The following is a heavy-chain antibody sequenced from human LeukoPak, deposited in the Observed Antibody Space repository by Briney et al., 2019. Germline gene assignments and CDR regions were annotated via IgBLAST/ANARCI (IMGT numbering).Heavy chain of an antibody. Sequence: PGGSLTLSCAACGFTFSSYWMHWVRHAPGKGLVWVSRINSDGCSTAYADSVEGRFTISRDNAKNTLYLQMNSLRAEDTAVYHCARDGYKLDTFDIWGQGTMVTVYS. CDR1: GFTFSSYW. J-gene: IGHJ3*02. CDR3: ARDGYKLDTFDI. V-gene: IGHV3-74*01. CDR2: INSDGCST. D-gene: IGHD5-24*01.